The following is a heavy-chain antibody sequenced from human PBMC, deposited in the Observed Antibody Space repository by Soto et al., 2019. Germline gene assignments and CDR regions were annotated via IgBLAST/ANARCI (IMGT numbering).Heavy chain of an antibody. CDR2: INYSGTT. J-gene: IGHJ4*02. V-gene: IGHV4-30-4*01. CDR3: ARDHKYDTTGLDY. D-gene: IGHD3-22*01. CDR1: GGSINSDDYY. Sequence: PSETLCLTCTVSGGSINSDDYYGSWIRQSPGKGLEWIGYINYSGTTYYNPSLKSRVIISVDRSKNHFSLRLTSVTAADTAIYYCARDHKYDTTGLDYWGQGTLVTVS.